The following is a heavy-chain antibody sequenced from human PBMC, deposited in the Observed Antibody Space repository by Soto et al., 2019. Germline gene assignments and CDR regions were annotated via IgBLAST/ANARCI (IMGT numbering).Heavy chain of an antibody. CDR1: GGSISSSSYY. D-gene: IGHD6-19*01. CDR3: AARGWYSSGWHS. Sequence: SETLSLTCTVSGGSISSSSYYWGWIRQPPGKGLEWIGSIYYSGSTYYNPSLKSRVTISVDTSKNQFSLKLSSVTAADTAVYYCAARGWYSSGWHSWGQGTLVTVSS. J-gene: IGHJ4*02. CDR2: IYYSGST. V-gene: IGHV4-39*01.